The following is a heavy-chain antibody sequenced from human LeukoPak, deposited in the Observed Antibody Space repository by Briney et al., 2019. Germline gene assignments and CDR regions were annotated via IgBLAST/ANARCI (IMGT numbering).Heavy chain of an antibody. J-gene: IGHJ4*02. CDR2: IYHSGST. CDR1: GGSISSGGYS. D-gene: IGHD3-9*01. Sequence: SQTLSLTCAVSGGSISSGGYSWSWIRQPPGKGLEWIGYIYHSGSTYYNPPLKSRVTISVDRSKNQFSLKLSSVTAADTAVYYCARVLRYFDWYYFDYWGQGTLVTVSS. CDR3: ARVLRYFDWYYFDY. V-gene: IGHV4-30-2*01.